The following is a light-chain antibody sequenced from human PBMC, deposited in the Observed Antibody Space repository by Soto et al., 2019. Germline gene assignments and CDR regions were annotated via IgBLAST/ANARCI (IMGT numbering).Light chain of an antibody. CDR3: QQYDTSPWT. CDR1: QSVSSNY. V-gene: IGKV3-20*01. CDR2: GAS. Sequence: EFGLTQSPCTLSLSAGERATLSCRASQSVSSNYLAWYQQKPGQSPRLLIYGASNRASGISDRFSGSGSGTDFTLTIYRLEPEDFAVYYCQQYDTSPWTFGQGTKVDIK. J-gene: IGKJ1*01.